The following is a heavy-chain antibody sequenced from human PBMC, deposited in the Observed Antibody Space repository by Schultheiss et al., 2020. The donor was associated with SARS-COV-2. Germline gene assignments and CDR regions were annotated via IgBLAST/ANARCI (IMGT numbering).Heavy chain of an antibody. CDR1: GFTFSSYS. CDR3: ARIFGSGWYDV. D-gene: IGHD6-19*01. Sequence: GGSLRLSCAASGFTFSSYSMNWVRQAPGKGLEWVSSISSSSSYIYYADSVKGRFTISRDNAKNSLYLQMNSLRAEDTAVYYCARIFGSGWYDVWGQGTTVTVSS. V-gene: IGHV3-21*01. J-gene: IGHJ6*02. CDR2: ISSSSSYI.